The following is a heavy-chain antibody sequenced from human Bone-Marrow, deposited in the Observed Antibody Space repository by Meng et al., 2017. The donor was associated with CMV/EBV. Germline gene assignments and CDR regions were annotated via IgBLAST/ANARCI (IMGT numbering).Heavy chain of an antibody. CDR3: ARVEYCSSTSCYAPYNWFDP. D-gene: IGHD2-2*01. CDR2: IYYSGST. CDR1: VCSLSISSYY. Sequence: QLQLQESGPGLVKPSVTLSPTCPVSVCSLSISSYYWGWIRQPPGKGLEWIGSIYYSGSTYYNPSLKSRVTISVDTSKNQFSLKLSSVTAADTAVYYCARVEYCSSTSCYAPYNWFDPWGQGTLVTVSS. J-gene: IGHJ5*02. V-gene: IGHV4-39*07.